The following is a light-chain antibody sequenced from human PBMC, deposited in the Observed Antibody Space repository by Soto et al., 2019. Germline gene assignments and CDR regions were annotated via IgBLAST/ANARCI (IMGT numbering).Light chain of an antibody. V-gene: IGKV1-5*03. CDR1: QSISSW. CDR2: KAS. J-gene: IGKJ1*01. CDR3: QQYHSGGT. Sequence: DIQMTQSPSTLSASVGDRVTITCRASQSISSWLAWYQQKPGTAPKLLIYKASTLESGVPSRFSGSGSGTEFTLTISSLQPDDFAAYYYQQYHSGGTFGQGTKVEVK.